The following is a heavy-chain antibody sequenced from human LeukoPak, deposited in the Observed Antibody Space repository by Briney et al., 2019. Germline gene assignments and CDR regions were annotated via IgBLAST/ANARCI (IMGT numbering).Heavy chain of an antibody. CDR3: ARDRSKWVAVAGTLLPRGAFDY. CDR1: GYSISSGYY. J-gene: IGHJ4*02. D-gene: IGHD6-19*01. CDR2: IYHSGST. Sequence: PSETLSLTCTVSGYSISSGYYWGWIRQPPGKGLEWIGSIYHSGSTYYNPSLKSRVTISVDTSKNQFSLKLSSVTAADTAVYYCARDRSKWVAVAGTLLPRGAFDYWGQGTLVTVSS. V-gene: IGHV4-38-2*02.